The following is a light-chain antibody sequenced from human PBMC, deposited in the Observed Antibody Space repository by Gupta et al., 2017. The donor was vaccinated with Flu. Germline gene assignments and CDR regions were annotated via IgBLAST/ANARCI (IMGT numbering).Light chain of an antibody. CDR1: QSVSSSS. CDR2: DAS. V-gene: IGKV3-20*01. Sequence: EIVLTQSPGTLSLSPGERATLSCRASQSVSSSSLAWYQQKPGQAPRLLIYDASGRTTGIPDRFSGSGSGTDFTLTISRLEPEDFAVYYCHQDGSSPLTFGGGTKVEIK. CDR3: HQDGSSPLT. J-gene: IGKJ4*01.